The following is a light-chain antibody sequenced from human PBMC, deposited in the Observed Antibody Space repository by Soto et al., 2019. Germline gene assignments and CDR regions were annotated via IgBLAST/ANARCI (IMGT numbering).Light chain of an antibody. Sequence: QSALTQPASVSGSPGQSITISCTGTSSDVGGYTYVSWYQQHPGKAPKLMIYEVSNRPSGVSDRFSGSKSGNTASLTISGLQAEDEADYYCSSYTSRGTRGLFGGGTTVTVL. V-gene: IGLV2-14*01. CDR3: SSYTSRGTRGL. CDR2: EVS. CDR1: SSDVGGYTY. J-gene: IGLJ2*01.